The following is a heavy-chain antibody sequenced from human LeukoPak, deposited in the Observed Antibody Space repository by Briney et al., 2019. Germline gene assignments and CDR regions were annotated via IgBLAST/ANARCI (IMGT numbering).Heavy chain of an antibody. CDR1: GFTFSSYA. V-gene: IGHV3-30-3*01. CDR3: ARDPGSGYDSSGYYYRWFDP. D-gene: IGHD3-22*01. Sequence: GGSLRLSCAASGFTFSSYAIHWVRQAPGKGLEWVAVISYGGSNKCYADSVKGRFTISRDNSKNTLYLQMNSLRAEDTAVYYCARDPGSGYDSSGYYYRWFDPWGQGTLVTVSS. J-gene: IGHJ5*02. CDR2: ISYGGSNK.